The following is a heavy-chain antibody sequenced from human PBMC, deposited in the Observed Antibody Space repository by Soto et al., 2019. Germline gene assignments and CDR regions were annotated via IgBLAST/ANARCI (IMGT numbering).Heavy chain of an antibody. J-gene: IGHJ6*02. V-gene: IGHV5-10-1*01. Sequence: HGESLKISCKGSGYSFTSYWISWVRQMPGKGLEWMGRIDPSDSYTNYSPSFQGHVTISADKSISTAYLQWSSLKASDTAMYYCAKGYCSGGSCYYYYYGMDVWGQGTTVTVSS. D-gene: IGHD2-15*01. CDR3: AKGYCSGGSCYYYYYGMDV. CDR2: IDPSDSYT. CDR1: GYSFTSYW.